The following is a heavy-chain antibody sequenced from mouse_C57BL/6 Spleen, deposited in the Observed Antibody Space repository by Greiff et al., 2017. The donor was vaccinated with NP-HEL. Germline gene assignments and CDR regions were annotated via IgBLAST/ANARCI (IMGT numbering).Heavy chain of an antibody. J-gene: IGHJ3*01. CDR3: ASHDSSGYKTWFAY. V-gene: IGHV3-6*01. D-gene: IGHD3-2*02. CDR2: ISYDGSN. CDR1: GYSITSGYY. Sequence: EVKLMESGPGLVKPSQSLSLTCSVTGYSITSGYYWNWIRQFPGNKLEWMGYISYDGSNNYNPSLKNRISITRDTSKNQFFLKLNSVTTEDTATYYCASHDSSGYKTWFAYWGQGTLVTVSA.